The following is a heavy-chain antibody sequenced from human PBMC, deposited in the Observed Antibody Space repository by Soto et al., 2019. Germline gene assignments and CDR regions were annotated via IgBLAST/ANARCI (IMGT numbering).Heavy chain of an antibody. V-gene: IGHV4-39*01. Sequence: SETLSLTCTVSGGSISSSSYYWGWIRQPPGKGLEWIGSIYYSGSTYYNPSLKSRVTISVDTSKNQFSLKLSFVTAADTAVYYCARRIRYSSGWYDYWGQGTLVTVSS. CDR1: GGSISSSSYY. CDR3: ARRIRYSSGWYDY. D-gene: IGHD6-19*01. CDR2: IYYSGST. J-gene: IGHJ4*02.